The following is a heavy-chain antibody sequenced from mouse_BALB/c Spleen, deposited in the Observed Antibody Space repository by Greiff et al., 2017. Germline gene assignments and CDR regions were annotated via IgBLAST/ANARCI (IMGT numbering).Heavy chain of an antibody. CDR3: TRVYYGNHYFDY. CDR1: GYTFTSYW. D-gene: IGHD2-1*01. V-gene: IGHV1-5*01. CDR2: IYPGNSDT. Sequence: VQLKESGTVLARPGASVKMSCKASGYTFTSYWMHWVKQRPGQGLEWIGAIYPGNSDTSYNQKFKGKAKLTAVTSTSTAYMELSSLTNEDSAVYYCTRVYYGNHYFDYWGQGTTLTVSS. J-gene: IGHJ2*01.